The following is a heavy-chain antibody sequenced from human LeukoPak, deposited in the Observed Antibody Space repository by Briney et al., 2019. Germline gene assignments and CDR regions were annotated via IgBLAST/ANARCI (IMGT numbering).Heavy chain of an antibody. J-gene: IGHJ3*02. V-gene: IGHV7-4-1*02. Sequence: ASVKVSCKASGYSFNSQGMNWVRQAPGQGLEWMGWINTDFGNPTYAQGFTGRFVFSLDSSVSTAYLQISNLMPEDTAKYYCAREILRFDIWGQGTMVTVSS. CDR3: AREILRFDI. CDR2: INTDFGNP. CDR1: GYSFNSQG.